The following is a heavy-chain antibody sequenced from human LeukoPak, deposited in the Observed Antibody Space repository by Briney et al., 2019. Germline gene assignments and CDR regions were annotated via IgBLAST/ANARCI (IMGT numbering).Heavy chain of an antibody. CDR3: ARAHDYGDYLHED. D-gene: IGHD4-17*01. J-gene: IGHJ4*02. Sequence: ASVKVSCKASGYTFTGYYMHWGRQAPGQGLEWLGWINPNSGGTNYAQKFQGRVTMTRDTSISTAYMELSRLRSDDTAVYYCARAHDYGDYLHEDWGQGTLVTVSS. CDR1: GYTFTGYY. CDR2: INPNSGGT. V-gene: IGHV1-2*02.